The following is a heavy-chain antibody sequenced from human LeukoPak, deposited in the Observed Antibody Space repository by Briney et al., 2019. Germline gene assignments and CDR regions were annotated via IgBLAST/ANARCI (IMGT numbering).Heavy chain of an antibody. CDR3: ARRGWASGSLKGSMILDI. J-gene: IGHJ3*02. D-gene: IGHD3-10*01. Sequence: GESLKIFCQGSGYSFTNYWIACVRQMPGQGLEWMAIIYPGDSDARYSPSFQCQVTISVDKSISTTYLRWSSLKASDTAMYYCARRGWASGSLKGSMILDIWCQGTMVTVSS. CDR2: IYPGDSDA. V-gene: IGHV5-51*01. CDR1: GYSFTNYW.